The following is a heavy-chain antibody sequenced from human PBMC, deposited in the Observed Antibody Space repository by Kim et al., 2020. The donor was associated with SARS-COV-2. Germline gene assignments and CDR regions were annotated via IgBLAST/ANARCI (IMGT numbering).Heavy chain of an antibody. CDR2: ISSSSSYT. D-gene: IGHD6-13*01. J-gene: IGHJ6*02. CDR3: ARGGGSGSWLYYYYGMDV. V-gene: IGHV3-11*06. Sequence: GGSLRLSCAASGFTFSDYYMSWIRQAPGKGLEWVSYISSSSSYTNYADSVKGRFTISRDNAKNSLYLQMNSLRAEDTAVYYCARGGGSGSWLYYYYGMDVWGQGTTVTVSS. CDR1: GFTFSDYY.